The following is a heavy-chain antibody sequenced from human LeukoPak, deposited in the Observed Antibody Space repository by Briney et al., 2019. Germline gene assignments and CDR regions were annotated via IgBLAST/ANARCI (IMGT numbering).Heavy chain of an antibody. CDR2: INIDERIT. Sequence: GGSLRLSCAASGLSFSTQRMHWVRQAPGKGLVWVSYINIDERITGYADSVKGRFTISRDNAKNTLYLQMNSLRAEDTAIYYCFREGGDWGQGTLVTVSS. CDR1: GLSFSTQR. D-gene: IGHD3-10*01. V-gene: IGHV3-74*01. J-gene: IGHJ4*02. CDR3: FREGGD.